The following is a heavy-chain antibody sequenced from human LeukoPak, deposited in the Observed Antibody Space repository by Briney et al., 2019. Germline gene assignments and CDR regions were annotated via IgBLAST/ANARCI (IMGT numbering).Heavy chain of an antibody. CDR1: GFTFSSYG. D-gene: IGHD7-27*01. V-gene: IGHV3-33*01. CDR2: IWYDGSNK. CDR3: ASSFRMGKLTSAFDY. J-gene: IGHJ4*02. Sequence: GGSLRLSCAASGFTFSSYGMHWVRQAPGKGLEWVAVIWYDGSNKYYADPVKGRFTISRDNSKNTLYLQMNSLRAEDTAVYYCASSFRMGKLTSAFDYWGQGTLVTVSS.